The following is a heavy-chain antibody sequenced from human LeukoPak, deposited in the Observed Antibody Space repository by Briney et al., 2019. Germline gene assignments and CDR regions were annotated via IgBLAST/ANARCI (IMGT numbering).Heavy chain of an antibody. CDR3: ARSAPTDWFDP. CDR1: GYTSTGYY. J-gene: IGHJ5*02. CDR2: INPNSGGT. Sequence: GASVKASCKASGYTSTGYYMHWVQQAPGQGLEWMGWINPNSGGTNYAQKFQGRVTMTRDTSISTAYMELSRLRSDDTAVYYCARSAPTDWFDPWGQGTLVTVSS. V-gene: IGHV1-2*02. D-gene: IGHD1-14*01.